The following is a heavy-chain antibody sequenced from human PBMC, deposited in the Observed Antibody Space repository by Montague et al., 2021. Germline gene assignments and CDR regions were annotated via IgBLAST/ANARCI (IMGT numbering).Heavy chain of an antibody. CDR1: GFTFSNYW. J-gene: IGHJ6*02. Sequence: SLRLSCAASGFTFSNYWMYWVRQGPGKGLVWVSRINSGGSKTNYADSVKGRSTISRDNVKNTLYLQMTSLGDEDTAVYFCARPTPGTDGLDVWGPGTTVTVSS. CDR2: INSGGSKT. CDR3: ARPTPGTDGLDV. D-gene: IGHD1-1*01. V-gene: IGHV3-74*01.